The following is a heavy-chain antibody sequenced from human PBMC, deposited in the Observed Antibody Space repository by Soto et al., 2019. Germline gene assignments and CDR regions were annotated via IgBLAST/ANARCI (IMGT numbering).Heavy chain of an antibody. Sequence: GGSLRLSCAASGFTFDDYAMHWVRQAPGKGLEWVSGISWNSGSIGYADSVKGRFTISRDNAKNSLYLQMNSLRAEDTALYYCAKSDSRHVTTVTFDYWGQGTLVTVSS. CDR2: ISWNSGSI. D-gene: IGHD4-17*01. CDR3: AKSDSRHVTTVTFDY. V-gene: IGHV3-9*01. J-gene: IGHJ4*02. CDR1: GFTFDDYA.